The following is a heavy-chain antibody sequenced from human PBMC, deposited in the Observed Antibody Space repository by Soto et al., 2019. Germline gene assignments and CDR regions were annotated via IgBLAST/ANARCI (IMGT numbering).Heavy chain of an antibody. V-gene: IGHV4-34*01. CDR2: INDTGNI. D-gene: IGHD3-10*01. Sequence: QVQLQQWGAGLLKPSETLSLTCAVYGGSFSGYQWTWIRQTPGKGLEWIGEINDTGNINYNPSLKSLVTLFIDTPKKQISLKLSSVAAADTAGYYCARGLIGWFGELSRRGGYYYYMDVWGKGTTVTVSS. CDR1: GGSFSGYQ. J-gene: IGHJ6*03. CDR3: ARGLIGWFGELSRRGGYYYYMDV.